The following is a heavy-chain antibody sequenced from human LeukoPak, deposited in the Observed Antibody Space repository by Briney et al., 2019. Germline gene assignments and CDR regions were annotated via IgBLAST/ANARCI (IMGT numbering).Heavy chain of an antibody. J-gene: IGHJ3*01. V-gene: IGHV3-23*01. CDR3: AQVSGAGAQTGLNAFPL. CDR1: RFTFSNYA. CDR2: IIGSGGTT. Sequence: GGSLRLSCTTSRFTFSNYAMSWVRQAPGKGLEWVSDIIGSGGTTYYADSVKGRFTISRDNSKNTLYLQMNSLRAEDTAIYYCAQVSGAGAQTGLNAFPLWGQGPMVTVSS. D-gene: IGHD3-10*01.